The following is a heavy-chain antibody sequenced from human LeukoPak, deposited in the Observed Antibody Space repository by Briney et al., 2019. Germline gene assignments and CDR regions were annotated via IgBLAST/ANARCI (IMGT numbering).Heavy chain of an antibody. Sequence: SETLSLTCTVSGDSISSYYWSWIRQSPGEGLQWIGNIHYSGSIDYNPSLRSRVTISVDTSKNQFSLKLSSVTAADTAVYYCARGGYTNGFDCWGQGALVTVSS. CDR3: ARGGYTNGFDC. CDR1: GDSISSYY. J-gene: IGHJ5*01. D-gene: IGHD5-18*01. V-gene: IGHV4-59*01. CDR2: IHYSGSI.